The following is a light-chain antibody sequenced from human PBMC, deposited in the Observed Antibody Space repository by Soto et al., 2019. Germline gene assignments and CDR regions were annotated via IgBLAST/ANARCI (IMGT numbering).Light chain of an antibody. CDR3: QQFNTKPLT. V-gene: IGKV1-13*02. J-gene: IGKJ4*01. CDR2: DAS. Sequence: IQLTQSPSTLSASVGDRVTITCRASQGIGTALAWYHQRPGNSPDLLVYDASTLQSGVPSRFSGSGSETDFSLSISGLQPEDFGHYYCQQFNTKPLTFGGGTRVEIK. CDR1: QGIGTA.